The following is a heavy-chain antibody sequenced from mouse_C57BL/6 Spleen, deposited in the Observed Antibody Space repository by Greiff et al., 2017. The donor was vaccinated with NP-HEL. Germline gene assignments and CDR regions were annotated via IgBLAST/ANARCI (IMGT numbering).Heavy chain of an antibody. D-gene: IGHD1-1*01. J-gene: IGHJ2*01. CDR2: ISSGSSTI. V-gene: IGHV5-17*01. CDR1: GFTFSDYG. CDR3: ARSDYGSSLYYFDY. Sequence: EVQLQESGGGLVKPGGSLKLSCAASGFTFSDYGMHWVRQAPEKGLEWVAYISSGSSTIYYADTVKGRFTISRDNAKNTLFLQMTSLRSEDTAMYYCARSDYGSSLYYFDYWGQGTTLTVSS.